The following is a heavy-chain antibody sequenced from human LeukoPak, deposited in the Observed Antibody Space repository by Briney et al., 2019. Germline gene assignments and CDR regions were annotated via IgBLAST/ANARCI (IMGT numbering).Heavy chain of an antibody. Sequence: GASVKVSCKASGYTFTGYYMHWVRQAPGQGLEWMGWINPNSGGTNYAQKFQGRVTMTTDTSTSTAYMELRSLRSDDTAVYYCARGGLAYCGGDCYSGWFDPWGQGTLVTVSS. V-gene: IGHV1-2*02. CDR3: ARGGLAYCGGDCYSGWFDP. D-gene: IGHD2-21*02. J-gene: IGHJ5*02. CDR1: GYTFTGYY. CDR2: INPNSGGT.